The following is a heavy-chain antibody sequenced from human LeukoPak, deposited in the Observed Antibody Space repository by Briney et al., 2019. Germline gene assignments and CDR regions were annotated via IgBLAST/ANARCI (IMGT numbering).Heavy chain of an antibody. Sequence: ASVKVSCKASGYTFTGYYMHWVRQAPGQGLEWMGWINPNSGGTNYAQKFQGWVTMTRDTSISTAYMELSRLRSDDTAVYYCARDAGIAAAGYYYYYGMDVWGQGTTVTVSS. CDR1: GYTFTGYY. V-gene: IGHV1-2*04. J-gene: IGHJ6*02. CDR3: ARDAGIAAAGYYYYYGMDV. CDR2: INPNSGGT. D-gene: IGHD6-13*01.